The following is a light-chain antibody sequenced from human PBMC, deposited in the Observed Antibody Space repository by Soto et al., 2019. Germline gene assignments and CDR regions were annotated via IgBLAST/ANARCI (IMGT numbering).Light chain of an antibody. Sequence: QSALTQPASVSGSPGQWITISCTGTSSDIGGYNYVSWYQQYPGKAPKVIIYEVSSRPSGVSDRFSASKSANTASLTISGLQAEDEALYYCSSYTTSNTWVFGGGTKLTVL. CDR1: SSDIGGYNY. CDR3: SSYTTSNTWV. CDR2: EVS. J-gene: IGLJ3*02. V-gene: IGLV2-14*01.